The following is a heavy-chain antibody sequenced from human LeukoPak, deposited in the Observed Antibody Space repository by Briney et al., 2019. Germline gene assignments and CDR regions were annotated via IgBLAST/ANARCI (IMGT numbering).Heavy chain of an antibody. D-gene: IGHD6-19*01. V-gene: IGHV3-23*01. CDR1: GFTFNTYA. Sequence: GGSLRLSCAASGFTFNTYAMNWVRQAPGKGLEWVSSITVSAGSTYYADSVKGRFTISRDNSKNTLYLQTNTLRAEDTAVYYCAKETPNYSSVDYWGQGTLVTVSS. CDR2: ITVSAGST. CDR3: AKETPNYSSVDY. J-gene: IGHJ4*02.